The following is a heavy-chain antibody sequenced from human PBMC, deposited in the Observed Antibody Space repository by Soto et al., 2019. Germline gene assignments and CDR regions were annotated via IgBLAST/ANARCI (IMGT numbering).Heavy chain of an antibody. CDR1: GGSISSYY. Sequence: PSETLSLTCTVSGGSISSYYWSWIRQPPGKGLEWIGYTYYSGSTNYNPSLKSRVTISVDTSKNQFSLKLSSVTAADTAVYYCARRYSSSFDYWGQGTQVTVSS. J-gene: IGHJ4*02. D-gene: IGHD6-13*01. CDR2: TYYSGST. CDR3: ARRYSSSFDY. V-gene: IGHV4-59*08.